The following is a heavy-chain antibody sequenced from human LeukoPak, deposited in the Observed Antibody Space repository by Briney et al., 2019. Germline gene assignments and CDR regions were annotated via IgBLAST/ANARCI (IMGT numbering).Heavy chain of an antibody. D-gene: IGHD5-18*01. CDR1: GGSFSDYY. CDR3: ARGLRRYSKAFPFDY. J-gene: IGHJ4*02. V-gene: IGHV4-34*01. CDR2: INHSGNT. Sequence: PSETLSLTCAVYGGSFSDYYWSWIRQPPGKGLERIGEINHSGNTIYNPSLKSRVTISVDTSKNQFSLRLSSATAADTTVYYCARGLRRYSKAFPFDYWGQGTLVTVSS.